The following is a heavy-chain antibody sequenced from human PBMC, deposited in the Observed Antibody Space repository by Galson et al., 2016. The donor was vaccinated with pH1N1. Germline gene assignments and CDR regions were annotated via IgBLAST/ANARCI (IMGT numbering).Heavy chain of an antibody. J-gene: IGHJ6*02. D-gene: IGHD3-3*01. V-gene: IGHV1-69*06. Sequence: SVKVSCKASGGTISEYAISWVRQAPGQGLEWMGGIIPIFGTPNYAQNFRGRLKITADKSTSTVYPEKKSLTPDDTAVYYCARGRVPIFGVIKYYGMDAWGQGTTVTVSS. CDR1: GGTISEYA. CDR3: ARGRVPIFGVIKYYGMDA. CDR2: IIPIFGTP.